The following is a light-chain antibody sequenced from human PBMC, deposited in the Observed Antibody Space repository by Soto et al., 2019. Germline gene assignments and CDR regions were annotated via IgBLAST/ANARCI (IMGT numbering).Light chain of an antibody. J-gene: IGKJ5*01. CDR3: QHFNTYPT. Sequence: AIQLTQSPSSLSASVGDRVTITCRASQDISSALAWYQQKPGKAPKLLMNDASSLESGVPSSLSGSGSGADFPLTISSMTPEDSATYYCQHFNTYPTFGHGTRLEI. CDR1: QDISSA. CDR2: DAS. V-gene: IGKV1-13*02.